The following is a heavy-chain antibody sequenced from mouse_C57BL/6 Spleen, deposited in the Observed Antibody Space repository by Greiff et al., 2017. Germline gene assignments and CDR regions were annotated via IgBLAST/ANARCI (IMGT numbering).Heavy chain of an antibody. D-gene: IGHD3-2*02. J-gene: IGHJ2*01. Sequence: EVKLVESGPELVKPGASVKMSCKASGYTFTDYNMHWVKQSHGKSLEWIGYINPDNGGTSYNQKFKGKATLTVDKSSSTAYMELRSRTSEDSAVYYCASGEGYYFDYWGQGTTLTVSS. CDR1: GYTFTDYN. CDR3: ASGEGYYFDY. V-gene: IGHV1-22*01. CDR2: INPDNGGT.